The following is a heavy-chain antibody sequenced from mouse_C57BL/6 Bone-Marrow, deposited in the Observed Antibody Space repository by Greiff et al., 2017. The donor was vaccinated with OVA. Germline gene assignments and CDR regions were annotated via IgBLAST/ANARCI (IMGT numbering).Heavy chain of an antibody. CDR1: GFSLTSYG. V-gene: IGHV2-6-1*01. D-gene: IGHD1-1*01. CDR3: ARHADYYGSRYFDV. CDR2: IWSDGST. J-gene: IGHJ1*03. Sequence: QVQLQQSGPGLVAPSQSLSITCTVSGFSLTSYGVHWVRQPPGKGLEWLVVIWSDGSTTYTSALKSRLSISKDNSKSQVFLKMNSLQTDDTAMYYCARHADYYGSRYFDVWGTGTTVTVSS.